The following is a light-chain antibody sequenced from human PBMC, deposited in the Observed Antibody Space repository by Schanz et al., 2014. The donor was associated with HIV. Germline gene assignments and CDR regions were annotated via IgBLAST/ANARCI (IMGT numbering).Light chain of an antibody. CDR1: QSVSSSY. J-gene: IGKJ5*01. V-gene: IGKV3-20*01. Sequence: EIVLTQSPATLSLTPGERATLSCRASQSVSSSYLDWYQQKPGQAPRLLIYGASSRATGIPDRFSGSGSGTDFTLTISRLEPEDSAVYYCQQYDSSPQITFGQGTRLEIK. CDR2: GAS. CDR3: QQYDSSPQIT.